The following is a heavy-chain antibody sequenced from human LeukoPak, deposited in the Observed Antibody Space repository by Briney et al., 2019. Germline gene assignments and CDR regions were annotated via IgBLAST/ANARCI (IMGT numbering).Heavy chain of an antibody. CDR1: GFTFSSYG. Sequence: GGSLRLSCAASGFTFSSYGMHWVRQAPGKGLEWVAFIRYDGSNKYYADSVKGRFTISRDNSKNTLYLQMNSLRAEDTAVYYCAKDLDIAVAGPDYWGQGTLVTVPS. V-gene: IGHV3-30*02. D-gene: IGHD6-19*01. J-gene: IGHJ4*02. CDR3: AKDLDIAVAGPDY. CDR2: IRYDGSNK.